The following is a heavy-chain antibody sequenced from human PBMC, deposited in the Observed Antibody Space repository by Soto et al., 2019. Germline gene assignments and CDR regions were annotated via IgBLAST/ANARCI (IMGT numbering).Heavy chain of an antibody. D-gene: IGHD2-15*01. CDR3: ARHDSPSVIYYYYGMDV. CDR1: GYSITSYW. V-gene: IGHV5-51*01. J-gene: IGHJ6*02. Sequence: GDSLKISCKVSGYSITSYWIGRVRQMPGKGLEWMGIIYPGDSDTRYSPSFQGQVTISADKSISTAYLQWSSLKASDTATYYCARHDSPSVIYYYYGMDVWGQGTTVTVSS. CDR2: IYPGDSDT.